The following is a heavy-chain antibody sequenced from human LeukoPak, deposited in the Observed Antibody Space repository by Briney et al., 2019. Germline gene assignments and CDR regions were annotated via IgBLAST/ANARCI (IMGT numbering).Heavy chain of an antibody. CDR1: GYSISSGYY. J-gene: IGHJ5*02. CDR2: IYHSGST. Sequence: SETLSLTCTVSGYSISSGYYWGWIRQPPGKGLEWIGSIYHSGSTYYNPSLKSRVTISVDTSKNQFSLKLSSVTAADTAVYYCARDSHDILTGGSNWFDPWGQGTLVTVSS. V-gene: IGHV4-38-2*02. D-gene: IGHD3-9*01. CDR3: ARDSHDILTGGSNWFDP.